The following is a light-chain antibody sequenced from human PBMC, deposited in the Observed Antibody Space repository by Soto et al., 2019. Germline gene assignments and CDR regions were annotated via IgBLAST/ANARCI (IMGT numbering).Light chain of an antibody. V-gene: IGLV2-14*01. Sequence: QSVLTQPASVSGSPGQSITISCTGTSSDVGLYNYVSWYQQYPGKAPKLMIFEVSNRPSGVSNRFSGSKSGNTASLTISGLQAEDEADYYCISYTTSSTSDVFGTGTKVTVL. CDR1: SSDVGLYNY. CDR2: EVS. CDR3: ISYTTSSTSDV. J-gene: IGLJ1*01.